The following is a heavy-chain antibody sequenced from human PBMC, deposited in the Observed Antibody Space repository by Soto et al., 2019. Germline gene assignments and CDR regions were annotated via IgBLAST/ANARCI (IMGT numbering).Heavy chain of an antibody. CDR1: GYTFSTYL. D-gene: IGHD3-10*01. Sequence: QVQLVQSGAEVKKPGASVKVSCKASGYTFSTYLLHWVRQAPGQRLEWMGWINAGNGNTKYSQKFQGRVTLTRDTSASTAYMELSSLRSEDTAVYYCASPSSGSGSYYWGQGTLVTVSS. J-gene: IGHJ4*02. V-gene: IGHV1-3*01. CDR3: ASPSSGSGSYY. CDR2: INAGNGNT.